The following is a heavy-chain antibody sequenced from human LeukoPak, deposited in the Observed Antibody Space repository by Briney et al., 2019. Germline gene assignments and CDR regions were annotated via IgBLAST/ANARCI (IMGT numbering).Heavy chain of an antibody. D-gene: IGHD6-19*01. J-gene: IGHJ4*02. V-gene: IGHV4-34*01. CDR2: INHSGST. CDR3: ARGGPSSSGWYKY. Sequence: SETLSLTCTVSGGSISSYYWSWIRQPPGKGLEWIGEINHSGSTNYNPSLKSRVTISVDTSKNQFSLKLSSVTAADTAVYYCARGGPSSSGWYKYWGQGTLVTVSS. CDR1: GGSISSYY.